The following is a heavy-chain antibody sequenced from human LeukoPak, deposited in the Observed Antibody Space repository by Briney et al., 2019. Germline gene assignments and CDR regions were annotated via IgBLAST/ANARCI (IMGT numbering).Heavy chain of an antibody. Sequence: ASVKVSCTASGYTFTDYYMHWVRQAPGHGLEWLGWNNPNSGGTNYAQKFQGRVTMTRDTSISTAYMELSRLRSDDTAVYYCAREYYDSSAYNQEAIDYWGQGTLVTVSS. CDR2: NNPNSGGT. D-gene: IGHD3-22*01. CDR1: GYTFTDYY. CDR3: AREYYDSSAYNQEAIDY. J-gene: IGHJ4*02. V-gene: IGHV1-2*02.